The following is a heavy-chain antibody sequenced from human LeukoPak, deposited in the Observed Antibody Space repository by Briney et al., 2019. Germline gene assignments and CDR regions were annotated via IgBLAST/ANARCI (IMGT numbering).Heavy chain of an antibody. CDR1: GFIFTGNY. V-gene: IGHV3-30*18. CDR3: AKDHTGARIAAAGIGVDY. D-gene: IGHD6-13*01. J-gene: IGHJ4*02. Sequence: GGSLRLSCAASGFIFTGNYMSWVRQAPGKGLEWVAVISYDGSNKYYADSVKGRFTISRDNSKNTLYLQMNSLRAEDTAVYYCAKDHTGARIAAAGIGVDYWGQGTLVTVSS. CDR2: ISYDGSNK.